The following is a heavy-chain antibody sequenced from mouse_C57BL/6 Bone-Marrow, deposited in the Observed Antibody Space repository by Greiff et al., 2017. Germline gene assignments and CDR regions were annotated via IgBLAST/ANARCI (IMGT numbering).Heavy chain of an antibody. CDR3: ARERWLPWFAY. D-gene: IGHD2-2*01. V-gene: IGHV5-4*01. CDR1: GFTFSSYA. CDR2: ISDGGSYT. J-gene: IGHJ3*01. Sequence: EVKLMESGGGLVKPGGSLKLSCAASGFTFSSYAMSWVRQTPEKRLEWVATISDGGSYTYYPDNVKGRFTISRDNAKNNLYLQMSHLKSEDTAMYYCARERWLPWFAYWGQGTLVTVSA.